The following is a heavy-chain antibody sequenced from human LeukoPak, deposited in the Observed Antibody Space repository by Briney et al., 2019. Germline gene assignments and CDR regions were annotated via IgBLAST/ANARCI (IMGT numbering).Heavy chain of an antibody. CDR3: AGLVVPGHFDP. D-gene: IGHD2-2*01. V-gene: IGHV4-39*07. CDR2: IYYSGST. CDR1: GGSISGSSYY. J-gene: IGHJ5*02. Sequence: SETLSLTCTVSGGSISGSSYYWGWIRQPPGKGLEWIGSIYYSGSTYYNPSLKSRVTISVDTSKNQFSLKLSSVTAADTAVYYCAGLVVPGHFDPWGQGTLVTVSS.